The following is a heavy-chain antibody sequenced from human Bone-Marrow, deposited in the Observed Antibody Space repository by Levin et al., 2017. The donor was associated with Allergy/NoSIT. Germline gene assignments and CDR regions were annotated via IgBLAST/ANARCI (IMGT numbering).Heavy chain of an antibody. J-gene: IGHJ4*02. CDR2: LYHGGKT. V-gene: IGHV3-53*01. Sequence: GESLKISCAVSGLTVRTNYMNWVRQAPGKGLEWVSILYHGGKTYYADSVKGRFTISRDSSKNILFLQMNGLRADDTAVYYCATGTYGQPDYWGQGTLVTVSS. CDR1: GLTVRTNY. CDR3: ATGTYGQPDY. D-gene: IGHD3-10*01.